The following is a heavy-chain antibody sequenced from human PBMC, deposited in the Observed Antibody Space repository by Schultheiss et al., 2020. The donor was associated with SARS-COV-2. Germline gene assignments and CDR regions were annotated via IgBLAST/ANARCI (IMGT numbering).Heavy chain of an antibody. Sequence: GSLRLSCTVSGGSISSYYWSWIRQPPGKGLEWIGYIYYSGSTNYNPSLKSRVTISVDTSKNQFSLKLSSVTAADTAVYYCARGLKRITMVQGVGGDWFDPWGQGTLVTVSS. CDR1: GGSISSYY. V-gene: IGHV4-59*01. D-gene: IGHD3-10*01. CDR3: ARGLKRITMVQGVGGDWFDP. CDR2: IYYSGST. J-gene: IGHJ5*02.